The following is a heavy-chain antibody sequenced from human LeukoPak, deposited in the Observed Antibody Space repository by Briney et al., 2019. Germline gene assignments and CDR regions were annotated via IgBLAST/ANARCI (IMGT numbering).Heavy chain of an antibody. V-gene: IGHV1-2*02. Sequence: ASVKVTCKASGYTFTGYYLHWVRQAPGQGLEWMGWINPNSGGTNYAPKFQGRVTMTRDTSTSTAYMELSRLRSDDTAMYYCARDPGSSWYFDNWGQGTLVTVSS. J-gene: IGHJ4*02. D-gene: IGHD6-13*01. CDR2: INPNSGGT. CDR3: ARDPGSSWYFDN. CDR1: GYTFTGYY.